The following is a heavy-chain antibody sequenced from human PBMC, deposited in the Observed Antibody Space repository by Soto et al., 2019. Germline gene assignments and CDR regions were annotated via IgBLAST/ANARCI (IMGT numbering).Heavy chain of an antibody. D-gene: IGHD1-1*01. CDR2: ISSSSSYI. J-gene: IGHJ6*02. Sequence: ESGGGLVKPGGSLRLSCAASGFTFSSYSMNWVRQAPGKGLEWVSSISSSSSYIYYADSVKGRFTISRDNAKNSLYLQMNSLRAEDTAVYYCARVLLSWNPPLYGMDVWGQGTTVTVSS. CDR1: GFTFSSYS. V-gene: IGHV3-21*01. CDR3: ARVLLSWNPPLYGMDV.